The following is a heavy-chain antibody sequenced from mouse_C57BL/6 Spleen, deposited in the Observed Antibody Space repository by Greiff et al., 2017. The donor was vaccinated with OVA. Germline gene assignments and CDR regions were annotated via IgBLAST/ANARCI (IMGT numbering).Heavy chain of an antibody. Sequence: VQLQQSGAELVRPGASVKLSCTASGFNIKDDYMHWVKQRPEQGLEWIGWIDPENGDTEYASKFQGKATITADTSSNTAYLQLSSLTSEDTAVYYCTTDGYYPFDYWGQGTTRTVSS. J-gene: IGHJ2*01. CDR1: GFNIKDDY. V-gene: IGHV14-4*01. D-gene: IGHD2-3*01. CDR2: IDPENGDT. CDR3: TTDGYYPFDY.